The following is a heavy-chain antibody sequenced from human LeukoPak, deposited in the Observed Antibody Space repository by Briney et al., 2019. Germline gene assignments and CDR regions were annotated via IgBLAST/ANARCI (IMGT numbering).Heavy chain of an antibody. CDR3: ATTRDYYDTSGYTLLQD. Sequence: SVKVSCKASGGXFSTYAISWVRQAPGQGLEWMGGIIPILGTANYAQRFQGRVTLTADESSSTAYMALSSLRSEDTAMYYCATTRDYYDTSGYTLLQDWGQGTLVTVSS. J-gene: IGHJ1*01. CDR1: GGXFSTYA. V-gene: IGHV1-69*13. CDR2: IIPILGTA. D-gene: IGHD3-22*01.